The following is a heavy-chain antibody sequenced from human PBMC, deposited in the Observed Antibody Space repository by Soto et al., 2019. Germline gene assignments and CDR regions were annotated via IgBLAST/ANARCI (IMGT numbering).Heavy chain of an antibody. CDR1: GYTFIGYY. J-gene: IGHJ4*02. Sequence: QVQLVQSGAEVKKPGASVKVSCKASGYTFIGYYIQWVRQAPGQGLEWMGWINPNSGDTKYPQKFQGRVTMTRDTSISTAYMELTSLKSDDTAMYYCARDLMGFAELLGYWGQGTLVTLS. V-gene: IGHV1-2*02. CDR3: ARDLMGFAELLGY. D-gene: IGHD3-10*01. CDR2: INPNSGDT.